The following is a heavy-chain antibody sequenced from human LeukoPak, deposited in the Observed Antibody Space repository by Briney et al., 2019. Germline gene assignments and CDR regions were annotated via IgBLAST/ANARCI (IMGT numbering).Heavy chain of an antibody. CDR3: TRVSLLDSPDY. D-gene: IGHD3-10*01. CDR2: IKEDGSEK. V-gene: IGHV3-7*01. Sequence: SGGSLRLSCAASGFTFSSSWMNWVRQAPGKGLEWVANIKEDGSEKYYVDSVKGRFIISRDNAKKSLYLQMNSLRAEDTAVYYCTRVSLLDSPDYWGQGTLVTVSS. J-gene: IGHJ4*02. CDR1: GFTFSSSW.